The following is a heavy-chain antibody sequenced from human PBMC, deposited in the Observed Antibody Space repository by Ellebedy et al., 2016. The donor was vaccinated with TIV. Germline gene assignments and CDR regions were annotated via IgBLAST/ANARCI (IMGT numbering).Heavy chain of an antibody. Sequence: GESLKISCAASGFTFSSYSMNWVRQAPGKGLEWVSYISSSSSTIYYADSVKGRFTISRDNAKNSLYLQMNSLRDEDTAVYYCARSVVSPYSSPTDYWGQGTLVTVSS. D-gene: IGHD6-13*01. V-gene: IGHV3-48*02. J-gene: IGHJ4*02. CDR2: ISSSSSTI. CDR1: GFTFSSYS. CDR3: ARSVVSPYSSPTDY.